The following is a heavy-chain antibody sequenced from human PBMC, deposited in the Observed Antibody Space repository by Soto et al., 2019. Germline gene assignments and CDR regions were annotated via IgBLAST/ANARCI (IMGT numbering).Heavy chain of an antibody. D-gene: IGHD2-21*01. V-gene: IGHV4-31*03. CDR1: GGSLRSGAFH. CDR3: ARGIVVYSIPTYFDY. CDR2: IYYRGGT. J-gene: IGHJ4*02. Sequence: QVQLQESGPGLVKPSQTLSLTCTVSGGSLRSGAFHWSWIRQHPGKGLDWIGYIYYRGGTYYNPSLKSRLTISIDASKNQFSLKLRSVTAADTAVYYCARGIVVYSIPTYFDYWGQGTLLTVSS.